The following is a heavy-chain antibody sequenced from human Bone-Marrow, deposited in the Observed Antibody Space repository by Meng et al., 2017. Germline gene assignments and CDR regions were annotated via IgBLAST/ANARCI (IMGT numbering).Heavy chain of an antibody. J-gene: IGHJ4*02. CDR2: IYYSGST. V-gene: IGHV4-59*01. CDR1: GGSFSGYY. CDR3: ARIHGGNSGDY. D-gene: IGHD4-23*01. Sequence: SETLSLTCAVYGGSFSGYYWSWIRQPPGKGLEWIGYIYYSGSTNYNPSLKSRVTISVDTSKNQFSLKLSSVTAADTAVYYCARIHGGNSGDYWGQGTLVTVSS.